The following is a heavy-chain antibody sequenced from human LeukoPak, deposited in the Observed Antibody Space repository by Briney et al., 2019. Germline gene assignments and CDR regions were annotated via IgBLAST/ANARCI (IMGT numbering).Heavy chain of an antibody. CDR1: GFTLSSYS. CDR2: ISSSSSYI. Sequence: GGPLRLSCAASGFTLSSYSMNWVPQAPGKGLEWVSSISSSSSYIYYADSVKGRFTISRDNAKNSLYLQMNNLRAEDTAVYYCARDLAIVVVPAHNYFDPWGQGTLVTVSS. J-gene: IGHJ5*02. V-gene: IGHV3-21*01. CDR3: ARDLAIVVVPAHNYFDP. D-gene: IGHD2-2*03.